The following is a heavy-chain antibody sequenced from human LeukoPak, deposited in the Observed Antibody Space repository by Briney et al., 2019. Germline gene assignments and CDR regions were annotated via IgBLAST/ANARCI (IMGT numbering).Heavy chain of an antibody. Sequence: GGSLRLSCAASGFTFSSYWMHWVRRAPGKGLVWVSRINSDGSSTSYADSVKGRFTISRDNAKNTLYLQMNSLRAEDTAVYYCARALRYCSSTSCYRLDYWGQGTLVTVSS. CDR2: INSDGSST. J-gene: IGHJ4*02. V-gene: IGHV3-74*01. CDR3: ARALRYCSSTSCYRLDY. CDR1: GFTFSSYW. D-gene: IGHD2-2*02.